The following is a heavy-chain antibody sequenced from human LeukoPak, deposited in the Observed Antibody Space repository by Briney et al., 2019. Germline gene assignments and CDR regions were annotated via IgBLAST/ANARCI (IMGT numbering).Heavy chain of an antibody. J-gene: IGHJ4*02. V-gene: IGHV1-2*02. Sequence: ASVKVSCKASGYTFTSYDINWVRQAPGQGLEWMGWINPNSGGTNYAQKFQGRVTMTRDTSISTAYMELSRLRSDDTAVYYCARVKTGVAFDYWGQGPLVSVSS. D-gene: IGHD3-3*01. CDR1: GYTFTSYD. CDR3: ARVKTGVAFDY. CDR2: INPNSGGT.